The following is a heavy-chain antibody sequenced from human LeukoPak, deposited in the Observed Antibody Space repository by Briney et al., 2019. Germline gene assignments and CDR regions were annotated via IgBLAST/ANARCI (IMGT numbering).Heavy chain of an antibody. CDR1: KRTFSTFS. CDR2: ISHNCGYT. CDR3: ARDPYSGNYGAYYYYYMDV. J-gene: IGHJ6*03. V-gene: IGHV3-21*06. D-gene: IGHD1-26*01. Sequence: GGTLRLPCAASKRTFSTFSMSWVRQPPGKGREGWSSISHNCGYTYYPYPVKGRFTICRDNAKNQLYLQMDSLRVEDTAVYYCARDPYSGNYGAYYYYYMDVWGKGTTVTISS.